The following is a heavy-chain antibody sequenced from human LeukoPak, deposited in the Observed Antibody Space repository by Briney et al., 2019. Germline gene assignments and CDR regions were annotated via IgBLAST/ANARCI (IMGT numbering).Heavy chain of an antibody. J-gene: IGHJ4*02. D-gene: IGHD2-2*02. CDR2: ISSSSGVI. V-gene: IGHV3-48*02. CDR3: ARDVCSSTSCYSTY. Sequence: GGSLRLSCAASGFSFSSDGMNWVRQAPGKGLEWVSYISSSSGVIYYADSVKGRLTISRDNAKNSLYLQMNSLRDEDTAVYYCARDVCSSTSCYSTYWGQGTLVTVSS. CDR1: GFSFSSDG.